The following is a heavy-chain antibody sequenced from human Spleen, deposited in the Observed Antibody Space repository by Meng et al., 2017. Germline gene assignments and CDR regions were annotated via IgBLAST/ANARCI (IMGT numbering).Heavy chain of an antibody. CDR1: GFTFNNYP. CDR3: TSQSYY. Sequence: GGSLRLSCAASGFTFNNYPMYWVRQAPGKGLEWVAFISYHGLTRFYADSVKGRFTISRDNSKNTLYLQMNSLRAEDTAVYYCTSQSYYWGQGTLVTVSS. J-gene: IGHJ4*02. V-gene: IGHV3-30*01. CDR2: ISYHGLTR.